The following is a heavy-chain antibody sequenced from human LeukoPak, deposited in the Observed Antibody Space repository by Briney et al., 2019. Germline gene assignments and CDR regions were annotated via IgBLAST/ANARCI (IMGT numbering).Heavy chain of an antibody. V-gene: IGHV3-30*03. CDR3: ATYRQLLLPFES. Sequence: PGGSLRLSCAASGFTFSSYGMHWVRQVPGKGLEWVAVISYDGSNKYYADSVKGRFTISRDNSKNTLYLQMNSLRAEDTAIYYCATYRQLLLPFESWGQGTLVTVSS. D-gene: IGHD1-1*01. J-gene: IGHJ4*02. CDR2: ISYDGSNK. CDR1: GFTFSSYG.